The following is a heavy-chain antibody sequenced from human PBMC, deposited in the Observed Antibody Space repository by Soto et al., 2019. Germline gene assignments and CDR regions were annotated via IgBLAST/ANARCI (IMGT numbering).Heavy chain of an antibody. V-gene: IGHV3-11*01. CDR3: ARASYCDY. J-gene: IGHJ4*02. D-gene: IGHD2-15*01. CDR1: GFTFSDYY. Sequence: QVQLVESGGGLVKPGGSLRLSCAASGFTFSDYYMTWIRLAPGKGLEWVSYISSRSGSDIYYADSVKGRFTISRDNAKNSLYLQMNSLRADDTAVYYCARASYCDYWGQGTLVTVSS. CDR2: ISSRSGSDI.